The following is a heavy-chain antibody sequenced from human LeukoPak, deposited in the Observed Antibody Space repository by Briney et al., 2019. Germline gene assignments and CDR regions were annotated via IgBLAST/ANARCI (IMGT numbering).Heavy chain of an antibody. J-gene: IGHJ4*02. CDR3: ATEIVVVPATFYRDY. CDR2: ISGSGGST. D-gene: IGHD2-2*01. V-gene: IGHV3-23*01. Sequence: QSGGSLRLSCAASGFTFSSYAMSWVRQAPGKGLEWVSAISGSGGSTYYADSVKGRFTISRDNSKNTLYLQMNSLRAEDTAVYYCATEIVVVPATFYRDYWGQGTLVTVSS. CDR1: GFTFSSYA.